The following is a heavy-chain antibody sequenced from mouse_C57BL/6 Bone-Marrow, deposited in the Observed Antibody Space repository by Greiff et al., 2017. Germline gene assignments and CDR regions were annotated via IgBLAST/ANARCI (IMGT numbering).Heavy chain of an antibody. Sequence: EVKLVESGGDLVKPGGSLKLSCAASGFTFSSYGMSWVRQTPDKRLEWVATISSGGSYTYYPDSVKGRFTISRDNAKNTLYLQMSSLKSEDTAMYYCARRLRYYYGSSYAMDYWGQGTSVTVSS. V-gene: IGHV5-6*02. D-gene: IGHD1-1*01. CDR3: ARRLRYYYGSSYAMDY. CDR2: ISSGGSYT. J-gene: IGHJ4*01. CDR1: GFTFSSYG.